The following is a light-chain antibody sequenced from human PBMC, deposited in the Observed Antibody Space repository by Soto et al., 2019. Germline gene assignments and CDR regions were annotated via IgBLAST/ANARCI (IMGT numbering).Light chain of an antibody. J-gene: IGLJ1*01. CDR3: SSYTSSSTLWV. Sequence: QSALTQPASVSGSPGQAITISCTGTSSDVGGYDYVSWYQQHPGKAPKLMIFDVSDRPSGVSYRFSGSKSGNTASLTISGLQAEDEADYYCSSYTSSSTLWVFGTGTKLTVL. V-gene: IGLV2-14*01. CDR1: SSDVGGYDY. CDR2: DVS.